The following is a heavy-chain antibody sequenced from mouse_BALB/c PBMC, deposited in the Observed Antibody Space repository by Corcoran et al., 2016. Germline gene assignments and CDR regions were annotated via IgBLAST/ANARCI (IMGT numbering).Heavy chain of an antibody. J-gene: IGHJ1*01. CDR1: GFNIKDTY. D-gene: IGHD1-1*01. V-gene: IGHV14-3*02. CDR3: ARRYYYGRGYFDV. Sequence: EVQLQQSNAELVKPGASVKLSCTASGFNIKDTYMHWVKQRPEQGLEWIGRIDPANGNTKYDPKFQGKATITADTSSNTAYLQLSSLTSEDTAVYYCARRYYYGRGYFDVWGAGTTVTVSS. CDR2: IDPANGNT.